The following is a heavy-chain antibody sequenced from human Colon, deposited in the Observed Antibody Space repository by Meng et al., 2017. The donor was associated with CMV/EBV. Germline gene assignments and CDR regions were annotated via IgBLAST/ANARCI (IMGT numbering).Heavy chain of an antibody. CDR2: IKSKRDGETA. Sequence: GGGWVTRGASFRVSCPVSVCPFCNAWMTWVRQARGKGLEWVGRIKSKRDGETADYGAPVKGRFTISRDDSKSMLYLQMNSLKTEDTAVYFCITDDTGHDWGYWGRGTLVTVSS. CDR1: VCPFCNAW. D-gene: IGHD5-12*01. V-gene: IGHV3-15*01. J-gene: IGHJ4*02. CDR3: ITDDTGHDWGY.